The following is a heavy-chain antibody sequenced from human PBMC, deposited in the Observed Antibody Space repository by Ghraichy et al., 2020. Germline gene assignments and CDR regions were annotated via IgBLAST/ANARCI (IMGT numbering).Heavy chain of an antibody. V-gene: IGHV3-48*02. CDR2: ISSGSTSI. CDR1: GFTFSSYS. Sequence: GGSLRLSCAASGFTFSSYSMNWVRQAPGKGLEWVSYISSGSTSIYYADSVKGRFTISRDNAKNSLYLQMNSLRDEDTALYYCATVPGYNSGQWGQGTMVTVSS. CDR3: ATVPGYNSGQ. J-gene: IGHJ3*01. D-gene: IGHD6-19*01.